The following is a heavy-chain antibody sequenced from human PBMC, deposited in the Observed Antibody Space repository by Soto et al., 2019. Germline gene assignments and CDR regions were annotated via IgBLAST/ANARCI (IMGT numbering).Heavy chain of an antibody. Sequence: EVQLVESGGGLVQPGVSLRLSCAASGFIFSNYDMHWVRQVTGKGLEWVSAIDLAGETYYPDSVKGRFTISRETARNSFYLQMNSLRAGDTAVYYCARSARWLQTRYFDLWCRGTLVTVSS. CDR1: GFIFSNYD. CDR2: IDLAGET. V-gene: IGHV3-13*01. CDR3: ARSARWLQTRYFDL. J-gene: IGHJ2*01. D-gene: IGHD5-12*01.